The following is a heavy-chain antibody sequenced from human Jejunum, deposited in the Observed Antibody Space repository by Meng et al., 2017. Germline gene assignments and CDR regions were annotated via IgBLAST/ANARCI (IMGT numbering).Heavy chain of an antibody. J-gene: IGHJ4*02. CDR1: GVSIGSGGNF. Sequence: LSLTCTVSGVSIGSGGNFWSWIRQHPGKGLEWIGYISDSGRTYYNPSLKSRVNISVDMSKNQLSLKLSSVTAADTAVHYCATTTGGWGTVGLNFDYWGQGSLVTVSS. CDR2: ISDSGRT. CDR3: ATTTGGWGTVGLNFDY. V-gene: IGHV4-31*03. D-gene: IGHD4-11*01.